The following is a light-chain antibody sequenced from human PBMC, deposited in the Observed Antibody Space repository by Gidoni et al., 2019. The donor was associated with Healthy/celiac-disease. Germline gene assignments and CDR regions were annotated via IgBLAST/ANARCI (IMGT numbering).Light chain of an antibody. CDR3: QQYNRWT. J-gene: IGKJ2*01. CDR2: TAS. V-gene: IGKV1-5*03. Sequence: DIQMTQSPSTLSASVGDRVTITCRASQSISSWLAWYPQKPGKAPKRLIYTASSLERGVPSRFSGSGSGTEFTLTIRSLQPDDFATYYCQQYNRWTFGQGTKLEIK. CDR1: QSISSW.